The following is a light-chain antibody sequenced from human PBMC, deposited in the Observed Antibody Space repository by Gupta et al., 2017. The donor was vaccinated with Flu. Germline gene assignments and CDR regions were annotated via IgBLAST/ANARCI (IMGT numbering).Light chain of an antibody. CDR2: GAS. J-gene: IGKJ1*01. CDR1: QSVRSN. CDR3: QQYKNWPPWT. V-gene: IGKV3-15*01. Sequence: EIVMTQSPATLSVSPGERATLSCRASQSVRSNLAWYKQKPGQAPRLLIYGASTRATGIPARFSGSGYGTEFTLTISSRQSEDFAVYYCQQYKNWPPWTFGQGTKVEIK.